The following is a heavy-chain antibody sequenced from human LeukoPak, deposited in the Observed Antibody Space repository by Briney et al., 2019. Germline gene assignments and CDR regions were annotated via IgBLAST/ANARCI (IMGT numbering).Heavy chain of an antibody. V-gene: IGHV1-18*01. CDR3: ARVRTPGITIFGVVIMNYYYYMDV. J-gene: IGHJ6*03. D-gene: IGHD3-3*01. CDR2: ICAYNGNT. Sequence: ASVNVSCKASGYTFNSYGISWVRQAPGQGLEWMGWICAYNGNTNYAQKLQGRVTMTTDTSTSTAYMELRSLRSDDTAVYYCARVRTPGITIFGVVIMNYYYYMDVWGKGTTVTVSS. CDR1: GYTFNSYG.